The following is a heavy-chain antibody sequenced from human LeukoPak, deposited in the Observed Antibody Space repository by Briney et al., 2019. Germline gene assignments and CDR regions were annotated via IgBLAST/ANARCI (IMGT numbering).Heavy chain of an antibody. Sequence: PSETLSLTCAVYGGSFSGYYWSWIRQPPGKGLEWIGYVDHTGSTNFNPSLNGRVSISRDTTKNLFSLRLRSVTAADTAVYYCARIPSPGWFDPWGQGTLVTVSS. CDR1: GGSFSGYY. CDR3: ARIPSPGWFDP. CDR2: VDHTGST. V-gene: IGHV4-34*01. J-gene: IGHJ5*02.